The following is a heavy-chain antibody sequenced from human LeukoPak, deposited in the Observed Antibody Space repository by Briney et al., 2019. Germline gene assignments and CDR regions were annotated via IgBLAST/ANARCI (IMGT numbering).Heavy chain of an antibody. CDR1: GYTFTGYY. CDR3: ARWGLGYCSSTSCYDVVDY. Sequence: GASVKVSCKASGYTFTGYYMHWVRQAPGQGLEWMGWINPNSGGTSYAQKFQGRVTMTRDTSISTAYMELSRLRSDDTAVYYCARWGLGYCSSTSCYDVVDYWGQGTLVTVSS. CDR2: INPNSGGT. D-gene: IGHD2-2*01. V-gene: IGHV1-2*02. J-gene: IGHJ4*02.